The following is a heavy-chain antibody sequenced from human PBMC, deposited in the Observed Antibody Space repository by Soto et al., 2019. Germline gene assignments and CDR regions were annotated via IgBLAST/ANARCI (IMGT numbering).Heavy chain of an antibody. Sequence: SETLSLTCAVYGGSFSGYYWSWIRQPPGKGLEWIGEIYHSGSANYNPSLKSRVTISVDKSKNQFSLKLSSVTAADTAVYYCARVEGRFYYGMDVWGQGTTVTVSS. CDR3: ARVEGRFYYGMDV. CDR1: GGSFSGYY. V-gene: IGHV4-34*01. J-gene: IGHJ6*02. CDR2: IYHSGSA.